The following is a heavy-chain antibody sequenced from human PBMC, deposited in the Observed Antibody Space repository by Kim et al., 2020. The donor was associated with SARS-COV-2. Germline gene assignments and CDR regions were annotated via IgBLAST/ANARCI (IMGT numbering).Heavy chain of an antibody. CDR1: GGSISSGGYS. CDR2: IYHSGST. Sequence: SETLSLTCAVSGGSISSGGYSWSWIRQPPGKGLEWIGYIYHSGSTSYNPSLKSRVTISVYRSKNQFSLKLSSVTAADTAVYYCARARGYNNSPAFDIWGQGTMVTVSS. CDR3: ARARGYNNSPAFDI. D-gene: IGHD1-20*01. J-gene: IGHJ3*02. V-gene: IGHV4-30-2*01.